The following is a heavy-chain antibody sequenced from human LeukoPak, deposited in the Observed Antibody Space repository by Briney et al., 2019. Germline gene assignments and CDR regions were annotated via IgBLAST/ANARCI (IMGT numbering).Heavy chain of an antibody. CDR3: ARLSSGSRSDAFDI. D-gene: IGHD3-22*01. V-gene: IGHV4-59*01. CDR2: IYYSGST. J-gene: IGHJ3*02. CDR1: GGSISSYY. Sequence: SETLSLTCTVSGGSISSYYWSWIRQPPGKGLEWIGYIYYSGSTNYNPSPKSRVTISVDTSKNQFSLKLSSVTAADTAVYHCARLSSGSRSDAFDIWGQGTMVTVSS.